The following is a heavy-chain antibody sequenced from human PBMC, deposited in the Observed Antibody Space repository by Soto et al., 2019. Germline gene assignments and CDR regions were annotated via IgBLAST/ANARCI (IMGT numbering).Heavy chain of an antibody. CDR2: IYYSGST. CDR3: ARGYHWNGWFDP. J-gene: IGHJ5*02. V-gene: IGHV4-31*03. D-gene: IGHD1-1*01. CDR1: GDSISSVGYY. Sequence: QVQLQESGPGLVKPSQTLSLTCTVSGDSISSVGYYWSCIRHHPGKGLEWIGYIYYSGSTYYNPSLKSRVSISLDTSKNRFSLKLNSVTAADTAVYYCARGYHWNGWFDPWGQGTLVTVSS.